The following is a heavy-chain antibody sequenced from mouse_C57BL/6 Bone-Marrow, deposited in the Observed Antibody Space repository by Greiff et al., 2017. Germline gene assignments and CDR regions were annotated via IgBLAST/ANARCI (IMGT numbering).Heavy chain of an antibody. Sequence: QVQLQQPGAELVMPGASVKLSCKASGYTFTSYWMHWVKQRPGQGLEWIGEIDPSDSYTNYNQKFKGKSTLTVDKSSSTAYMQLSRLTSEDSAVYYCARDRDGYDGYYYAMDYWGQGTSGTVSS. CDR3: ARDRDGYDGYYYAMDY. J-gene: IGHJ4*01. V-gene: IGHV1-69*01. CDR1: GYTFTSYW. D-gene: IGHD2-2*01. CDR2: IDPSDSYT.